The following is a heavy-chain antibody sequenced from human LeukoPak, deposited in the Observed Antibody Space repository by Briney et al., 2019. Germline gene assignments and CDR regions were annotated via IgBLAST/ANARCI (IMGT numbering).Heavy chain of an antibody. V-gene: IGHV4-59*01. J-gene: IGHJ3*02. CDR3: AGDSSGYDAFDI. CDR1: GGSISSYY. Sequence: PSETLSLTCTVSGGSISSYYWSWIRQPPGKGLEWIGYIYYNGSTNYNPSLKSRVTISVDTSKNQFSLKLSSVTAADTAVYYCAGDSSGYDAFDIWGQGTMVTVSS. CDR2: IYYNGST. D-gene: IGHD3-22*01.